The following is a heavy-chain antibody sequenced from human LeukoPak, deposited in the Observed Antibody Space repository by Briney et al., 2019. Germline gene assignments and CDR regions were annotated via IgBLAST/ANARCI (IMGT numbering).Heavy chain of an antibody. D-gene: IGHD2-15*01. Sequence: ASVKVSCKASGYTFTGYYMHWVRQAPGQGLEWMGWINPNSGGTNYAQKFQGRVTMTRDTSISTAYMELSRLRSDDTAVYYCARDWGVAATLDYWGQGTLVTVSS. CDR1: GYTFTGYY. J-gene: IGHJ4*02. CDR2: INPNSGGT. V-gene: IGHV1-2*02. CDR3: ARDWGVAATLDY.